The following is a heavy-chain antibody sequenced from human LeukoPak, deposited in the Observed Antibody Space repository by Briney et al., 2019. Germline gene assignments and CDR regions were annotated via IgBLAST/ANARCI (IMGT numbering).Heavy chain of an antibody. V-gene: IGHV4-30-4*01. Sequence: SQTLSLTCTVSGGSISSGDYYWSWIRQPPGKGLEWIGCIYYSGSTYYNPSLKSRVTISVDTSKNQFSLKLSSVTAADTAVYYCARSDYYDSSGYDYWGQGTLVTVSS. CDR2: IYYSGST. J-gene: IGHJ4*02. CDR3: ARSDYYDSSGYDY. CDR1: GGSISSGDYY. D-gene: IGHD3-22*01.